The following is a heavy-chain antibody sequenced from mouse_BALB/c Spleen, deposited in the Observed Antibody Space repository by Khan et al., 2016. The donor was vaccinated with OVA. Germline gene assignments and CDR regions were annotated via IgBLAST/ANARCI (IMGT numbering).Heavy chain of an antibody. J-gene: IGHJ4*01. CDR2: IWGGGGT. Sequence: QVQLKQSGPGLVAPSQSLSITCTVSGFSLSRYNIHWVRQPPGKGLEWLGMIWGGGGTDYNSTLKSRLSIRKDNSESQVLLKMNSLQTDDTAMYYCARAYYRDGGYYAMDYWGQGTSVTVSS. D-gene: IGHD2-14*01. CDR3: ARAYYRDGGYYAMDY. CDR1: GFSLSRYN. V-gene: IGHV2-6-4*01.